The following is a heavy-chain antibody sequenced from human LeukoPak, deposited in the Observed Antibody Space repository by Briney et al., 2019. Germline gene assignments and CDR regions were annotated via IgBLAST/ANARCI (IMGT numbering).Heavy chain of an antibody. D-gene: IGHD3-10*01. V-gene: IGHV3-21*01. CDR1: GFTFSSYS. CDR2: ISSGSNDI. J-gene: IGHJ4*02. Sequence: GGSLDLSCAASGFTFSSYSMNWVRQAPGKGLEWVSSISSGSNDIYYADSVKGRFTISRDNARNSLYLHMSRLSAEDTGIYYCARDESDWFGIDHWGQGTLVTVSS. CDR3: ARDESDWFGIDH.